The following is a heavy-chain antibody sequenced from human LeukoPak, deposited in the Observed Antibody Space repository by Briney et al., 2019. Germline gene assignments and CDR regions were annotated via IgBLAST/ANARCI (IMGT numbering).Heavy chain of an antibody. J-gene: IGHJ3*02. CDR2: ISGSGGST. CDR3: AKDLRGNCGGDCPENDAFDI. D-gene: IGHD2-21*02. V-gene: IGHV3-23*01. CDR1: GFTFSSHA. Sequence: GGSLRLSCAASGFTFSSHAMSWVRQAPGKGLEWVSAISGSGGSTYYADSVKGRFTISRDNSKNALYLQMNSLRAEDTAVYYCAKDLRGNCGGDCPENDAFDIWGQGTMVTVSS.